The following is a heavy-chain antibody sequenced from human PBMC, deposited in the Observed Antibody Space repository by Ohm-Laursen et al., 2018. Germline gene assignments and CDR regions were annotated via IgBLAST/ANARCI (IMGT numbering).Heavy chain of an antibody. CDR3: TRRISILPGLYIAAAGTDYYYGMDV. CDR2: IRSKANSYAT. V-gene: IGHV3-73*01. Sequence: SLRLSCSASGFTFSGSAMHWVRQASGKGLEWVGRIRSKANSYATAYAASVKGRFTISRDDSKNTAYLQMNSLKTEDTAVYYCTRRISILPGLYIAAAGTDYYYGMDVWGQGTTVTVSS. CDR1: GFTFSGSA. D-gene: IGHD6-13*01. J-gene: IGHJ6*02.